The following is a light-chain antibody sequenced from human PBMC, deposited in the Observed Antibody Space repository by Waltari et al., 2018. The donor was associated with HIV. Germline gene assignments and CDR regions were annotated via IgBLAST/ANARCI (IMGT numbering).Light chain of an antibody. J-gene: IGKJ5*01. Sequence: DIVLTQSPETLSVSLGERAAIHCKSGESVLSSSNNLNYFAWYQKRPGQPPTLLFSEASSRSSGVPARFTASGSRTDFTLTIDDLQADDVAVYFCQQYYSTPTFGRGTQLV. V-gene: IGKV4-1*01. CDR2: EAS. CDR3: QQYYSTPT. CDR1: ESVLSSSNNLNY.